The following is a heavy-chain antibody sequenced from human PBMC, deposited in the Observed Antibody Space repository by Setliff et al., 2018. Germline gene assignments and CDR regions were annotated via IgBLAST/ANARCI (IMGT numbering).Heavy chain of an antibody. D-gene: IGHD3-22*01. J-gene: IGHJ4*02. CDR2: ISSSSSTI. V-gene: IGHV3-48*01. Sequence: GGSLRLSCAASGFTFGSYWMSWVRQAPGKGLEWVSYISSSSSTIYYADSVKGRFTISRDNAKNSLYLQMNSLRAEDTAVYYCAAGDYYDSSGYSDYWGQGTLVTVSS. CDR1: GFTFGSYW. CDR3: AAGDYYDSSGYSDY.